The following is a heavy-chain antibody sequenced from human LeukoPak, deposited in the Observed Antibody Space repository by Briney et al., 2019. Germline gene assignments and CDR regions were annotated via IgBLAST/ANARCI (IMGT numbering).Heavy chain of an antibody. J-gene: IGHJ6*02. CDR3: ASPRGTVSVSPSGYYYYYGMDV. D-gene: IGHD1/OR15-1a*01. Sequence: GSLRLSCAASGFTFSSYGMHWVRQAPGKGLEWVAVIWYDGSNKYYADSVKGRFTISRDNSKNTLYLQMNSLRAEDTAVYYCASPRGTVSVSPSGYYYYYGMDVWGQGTTVTVSS. CDR2: IWYDGSNK. CDR1: GFTFSSYG. V-gene: IGHV3-33*01.